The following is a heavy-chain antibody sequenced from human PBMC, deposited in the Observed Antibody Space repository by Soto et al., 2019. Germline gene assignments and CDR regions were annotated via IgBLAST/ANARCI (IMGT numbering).Heavy chain of an antibody. J-gene: IGHJ4*02. Sequence: GESLKISCKGSGYSFTSYWISWVRQMPGKGLEWMGRIDPSDSYTNYSPSFQGHVTISADKSISTAYLQWSSLKASDTAMYYCARLFYPITGYSSSWPYYFDYWGQGTLVTVSS. D-gene: IGHD6-13*01. CDR2: IDPSDSYT. CDR3: ARLFYPITGYSSSWPYYFDY. V-gene: IGHV5-10-1*01. CDR1: GYSFTSYW.